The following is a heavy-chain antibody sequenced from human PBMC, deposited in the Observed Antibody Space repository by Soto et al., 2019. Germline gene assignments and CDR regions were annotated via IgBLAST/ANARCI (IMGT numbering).Heavy chain of an antibody. V-gene: IGHV4-39*01. D-gene: IGHD3-10*01. CDR1: GGSISSSSYY. CDR2: IYYSGST. CDR3: ARGAMVRGAAFDP. J-gene: IGHJ5*02. Sequence: QLQLQESGPGLVKPSETLSLTCTVSGGSISSSSYYWGWLRQPPGKGLEWIGSIYYSGSTYYNPSRKSRVTRAVDTSKNQFSRKLSSVTAADAAVYYCARGAMVRGAAFDPWGQGTLVTVSS.